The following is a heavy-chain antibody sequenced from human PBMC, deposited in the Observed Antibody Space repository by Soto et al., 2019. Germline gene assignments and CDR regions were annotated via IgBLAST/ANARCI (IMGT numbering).Heavy chain of an antibody. D-gene: IGHD6-19*01. J-gene: IGHJ4*02. CDR3: ARWSIAVAGVAFDY. Sequence: SETLSLTCAVSGGSINSSNWWSWVRQPPGKGLEWIGETYHSGSTNYNPSLKSRVTISVDKSKNQFSLKLSSVTAADTVVYYCARWSIAVAGVAFDYWGQGTLVTVS. CDR2: TYHSGST. V-gene: IGHV4-4*02. CDR1: GGSINSSNW.